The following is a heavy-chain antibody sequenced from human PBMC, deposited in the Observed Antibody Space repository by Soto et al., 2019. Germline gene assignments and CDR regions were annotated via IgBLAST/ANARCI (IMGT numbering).Heavy chain of an antibody. V-gene: IGHV4-39*01. CDR2: TYYNGKA. Sequence: LPPGKGLEWIGTTYYNGKAYYNPSLRSRVSMSVDTSKNQCSLNLISVTAADTAVFFCSRYGDHRDIKSLRYRRSGDL. D-gene: IGHD4-17*01. CDR3: SRYGDHRDIKSLRYRRSGDL. J-gene: IGHJ2*01.